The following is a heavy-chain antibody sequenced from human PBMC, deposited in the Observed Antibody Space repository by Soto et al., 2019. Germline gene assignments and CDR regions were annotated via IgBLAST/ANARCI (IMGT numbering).Heavy chain of an antibody. J-gene: IGHJ4*02. CDR3: ASAYCGGDCYFTWAPFDY. CDR2: ISAYNGNT. V-gene: IGHV1-18*01. D-gene: IGHD2-21*02. CDR1: GYTFTSYG. Sequence: ASVKVSCKASGYTFTSYGISWARQAPGQGLEWMGWISAYNGNTNYAQKLQGRVTMTTDTSTSTAYMELRSLRSDDTAVYYCASAYCGGDCYFTWAPFDYWGQGTLVTVSS.